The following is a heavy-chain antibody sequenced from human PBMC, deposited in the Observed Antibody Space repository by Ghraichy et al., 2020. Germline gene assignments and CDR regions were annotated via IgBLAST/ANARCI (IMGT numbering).Heavy chain of an antibody. Sequence: SCAASGFIFSDYYMSWIRQAPGKGLEWISYISTYSGSMIYYADSVKGRFTISRDNAKNSLYLQMNSLRVEDTAVYYCARDAFLTGGHFDNWGQGTLVTVSS. CDR1: GFIFSDYY. V-gene: IGHV3-11*01. D-gene: IGHD7-27*01. CDR3: ARDAFLTGGHFDN. J-gene: IGHJ4*02. CDR2: ISTYSGSMI.